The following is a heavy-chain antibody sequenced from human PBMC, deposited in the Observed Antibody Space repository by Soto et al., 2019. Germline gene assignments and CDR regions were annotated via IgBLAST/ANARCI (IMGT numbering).Heavy chain of an antibody. CDR1: SGSISSSNW. V-gene: IGHV4-4*02. CDR2: INHSGST. D-gene: IGHD2-15*01. Sequence: PSETLSLTCAVSSGSISSSNWWSWVRQPPGKGLEWIGEINHSGSTNYNPSLKSRVTISVDTSKNQFSLKLSSVTAADTAVYYCARFSRGGSLIRKRNYFDYWGQGTLVTVSS. CDR3: ARFSRGGSLIRKRNYFDY. J-gene: IGHJ4*02.